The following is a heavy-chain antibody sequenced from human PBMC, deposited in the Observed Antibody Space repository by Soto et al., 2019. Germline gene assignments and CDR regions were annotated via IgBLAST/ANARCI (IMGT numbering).Heavy chain of an antibody. V-gene: IGHV3-30-3*01. D-gene: IGHD1-26*01. CDR3: ARVKGELVGPEYFQH. CDR1: GFTFSSYA. J-gene: IGHJ1*01. CDR2: ISYDGSNK. Sequence: QVQLVESGGGVVQPGRSLRLSCAASGFTFSSYAMHWVRQAPGKGLEWVAVISYDGSNKYYADSVKGRFTISRDNSKNTLYLQMNSLRAEDTAVYYCARVKGELVGPEYFQHWGQGTLVTVSS.